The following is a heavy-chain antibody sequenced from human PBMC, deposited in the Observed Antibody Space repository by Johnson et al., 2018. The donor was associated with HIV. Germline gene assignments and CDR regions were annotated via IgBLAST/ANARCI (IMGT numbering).Heavy chain of an antibody. D-gene: IGHD6-13*01. CDR3: ARGLYSSSWYVGGLDAFDI. J-gene: IGHJ3*02. V-gene: IGHV3-20*04. CDR1: GFTFDDYG. Sequence: VQLVESGGGVVRPGGSLRLSCAASGFTFDDYGMSWVRQAPGKGLEWVAGINWNGGSTGYAESVKGGFTIARDNAKNSLYLQMNSLRAEDPAMYYCARGLYSSSWYVGGLDAFDIWGQGTMVTVSS. CDR2: INWNGGST.